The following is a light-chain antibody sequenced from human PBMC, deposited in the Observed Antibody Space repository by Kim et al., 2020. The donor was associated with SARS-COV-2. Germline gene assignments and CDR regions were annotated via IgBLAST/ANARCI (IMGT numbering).Light chain of an antibody. CDR1: QSVSSSY. CDR3: QQYSNWPLT. J-gene: IGKJ4*02. CDR2: GAS. V-gene: IGKV3-15*01. Sequence: EIVLTQSPDTLSLSPGERATLSCRASQSVSSSYLAWYQQKPGQAPRLLIYGASTRATGIPGRFSGSGSGTEFTLTISSLQSEDFAVYYCQQYSNWPLTFGGGTKVDIK.